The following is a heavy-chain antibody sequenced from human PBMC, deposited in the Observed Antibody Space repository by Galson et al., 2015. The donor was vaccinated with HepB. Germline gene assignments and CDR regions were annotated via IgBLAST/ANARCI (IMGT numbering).Heavy chain of an antibody. CDR2: IGTAGDT. CDR1: GFTFSSYD. V-gene: IGHV3-13*01. Sequence: SLRLSCAASGFTFSSYDMHWARQATGKGLEWVSAIGTAGDTYYPGSVKGRFTVSRENAKNSLYLQMNSLRAGDTAVYYCAREGILYHGMDVWGQGTTVTVSS. CDR3: AREGILYHGMDV. D-gene: IGHD2-21*01. J-gene: IGHJ6*02.